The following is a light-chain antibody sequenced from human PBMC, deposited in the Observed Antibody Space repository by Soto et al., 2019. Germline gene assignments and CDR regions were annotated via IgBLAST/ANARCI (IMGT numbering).Light chain of an antibody. Sequence: EIVMTQSPATLSVSPGDRAALSCRASQSVGSNLAWYQQKPGQAPRLLIYGASTRATGIPARFSGSGSGTEFTLTISSLQSEDFAIYFCQQYNNWPPDRTFGQGTNVEIK. J-gene: IGKJ1*01. V-gene: IGKV3-15*01. CDR1: QSVGSN. CDR3: QQYNNWPPDRT. CDR2: GAS.